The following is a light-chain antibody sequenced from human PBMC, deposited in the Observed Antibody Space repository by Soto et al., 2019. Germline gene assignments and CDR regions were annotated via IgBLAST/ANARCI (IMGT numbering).Light chain of an antibody. V-gene: IGLV2-14*01. CDR2: DVS. CDR1: SSDVGGYNY. J-gene: IGLJ1*01. CDR3: SSYTSSSTLLYV. Sequence: QSALTQPASVSGSPGQSITISCTGTSSDVGGYNYVSLYQQHPGKAPKLMIYDVSNRPSGVSNRCSGSQSGNTASLTISGLQAEDEADYYCSSYTSSSTLLYVFGTGTQLTV.